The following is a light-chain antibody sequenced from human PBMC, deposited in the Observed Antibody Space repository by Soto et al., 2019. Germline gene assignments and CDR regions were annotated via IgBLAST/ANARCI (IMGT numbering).Light chain of an antibody. Sequence: DIKINQSPSTLSGSVGDRVTITCRDSQTISSWLAWYQQKPGKAPKILIYKASTLKSGVPSRFSGSGSGTDFALTISSLQPDDFETYYCQQYNTYPWTFGPGTKVDIK. CDR2: KAS. CDR3: QQYNTYPWT. V-gene: IGKV1-5*03. CDR1: QTISSW. J-gene: IGKJ1*01.